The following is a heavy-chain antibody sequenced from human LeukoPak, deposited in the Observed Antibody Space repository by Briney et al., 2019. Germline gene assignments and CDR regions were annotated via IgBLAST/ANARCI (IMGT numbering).Heavy chain of an antibody. V-gene: IGHV3-21*01. CDR3: ARDMISSWYVRYYYYGMDV. CDR2: ISSSSSYI. J-gene: IGHJ6*02. Sequence: PGGSLRLSCAASGFTFSSYSMNWVRQAPGKGLEWVSSISSSSSYIYYADSVKGRFTISRDNAKNSLYLQMNSLRAEDTAVYYCARDMISSWYVRYYYYGMDVWGQGTTVTVSS. CDR1: GFTFSSYS. D-gene: IGHD6-13*01.